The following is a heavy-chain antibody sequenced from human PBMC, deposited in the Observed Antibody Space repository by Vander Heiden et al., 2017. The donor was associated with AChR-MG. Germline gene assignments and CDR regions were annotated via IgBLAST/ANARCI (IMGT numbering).Heavy chain of an antibody. V-gene: IGHV4-34*01. J-gene: IGHJ6*02. CDR2: INHSGST. CDR3: ARVGSRYYYYYGMDV. D-gene: IGHD2-2*01. CDR1: GGSFSGYY. Sequence: QVQLQQWGAGLLKPSETLSLTCAVHGGSFSGYYWSWIRQPPGKGLEWIGEINHSGSTNYNPSLKSRVTISVDTSKNQFSLKLSSVTAADTAVYYCARVGSRYYYYYGMDVWGQGTTVTVSS.